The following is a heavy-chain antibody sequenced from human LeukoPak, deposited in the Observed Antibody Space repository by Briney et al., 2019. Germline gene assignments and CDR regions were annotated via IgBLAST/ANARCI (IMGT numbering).Heavy chain of an antibody. J-gene: IGHJ4*02. Sequence: GGSLRLSCAASGFTFSSYGMHWVRQAPGKGLEWVAVISYDGSNKYYADSVKGRFTISRDNSKNTLYLQMNSLRAEDTAVYYCAKVRPPWPHWGQGTLVTVSS. CDR1: GFTFSSYG. V-gene: IGHV3-30*18. D-gene: IGHD5-12*01. CDR2: ISYDGSNK. CDR3: AKVRPPWPH.